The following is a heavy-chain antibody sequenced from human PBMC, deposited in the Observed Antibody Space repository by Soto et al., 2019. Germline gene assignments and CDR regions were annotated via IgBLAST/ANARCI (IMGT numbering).Heavy chain of an antibody. Sequence: GGSLRLSCGVSGFTFRSYAMYWVRQAPGKGLEWVAVITHDGSQKYYAAPVKGRFTISRDDSKNTLYLQMNSLKTEDTAEYYCTTDSVLRYFDWLPQIYYGSGQTDYWGQGTLVTVSS. J-gene: IGHJ4*02. V-gene: IGHV3-30*04. D-gene: IGHD3-9*01. CDR3: TTDSVLRYFDWLPQIYYGSGQTDY. CDR2: ITHDGSQK. CDR1: GFTFRSYA.